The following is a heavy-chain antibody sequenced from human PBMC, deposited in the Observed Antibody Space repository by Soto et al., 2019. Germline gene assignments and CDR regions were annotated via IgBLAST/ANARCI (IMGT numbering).Heavy chain of an antibody. D-gene: IGHD2-21*02. CDR3: ARSIVVGTALDY. CDR2: INAGNGNT. J-gene: IGHJ4*02. CDR1: GYTFTSYA. Sequence: QVQLVQSGAEEKKPGASVKVSCKASGYTFTSYAMHWVRQAPGQRLEWMGWINAGNGNTKYSQKFQGRVTITRDTSASTAYMALRSLRSEDTAVYYCARSIVVGTALDYWGQGTLVTVSS. V-gene: IGHV1-3*05.